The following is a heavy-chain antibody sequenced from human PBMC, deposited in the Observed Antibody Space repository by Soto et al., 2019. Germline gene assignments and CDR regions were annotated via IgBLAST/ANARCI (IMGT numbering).Heavy chain of an antibody. D-gene: IGHD3-16*01. CDR2: IHSSGRT. Sequence: QVQLQEAGPGLVKPSQTLSLTCSVSGDSIDSVDLYWSWIRQPPGKGLEWIGYIHSSGRTYYNPSLERRLSISLDTSKNQFSLKMTSVTAADTAVYYCAGGDYDNWFDPWGQGTLVTVSS. CDR3: AGGDYDNWFDP. CDR1: GDSIDSVDLY. J-gene: IGHJ5*02. V-gene: IGHV4-30-4*01.